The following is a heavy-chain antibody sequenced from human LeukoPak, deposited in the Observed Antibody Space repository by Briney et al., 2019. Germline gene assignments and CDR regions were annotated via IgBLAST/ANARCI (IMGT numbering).Heavy chain of an antibody. V-gene: IGHV4-59*12. CDR3: ARGGGSLDY. CDR2: IYYSGST. D-gene: IGHD2-15*01. J-gene: IGHJ4*02. CDR1: GGSISNYY. Sequence: PSETLSLTCAVSGGSISNYYWSWIRQPPGKGLEGIGYIYYSGSTKYTPSLASRVTISVDTSKNQFSLKLSSVTAADTAVYYCARGGGSLDYWGQGALVTVSS.